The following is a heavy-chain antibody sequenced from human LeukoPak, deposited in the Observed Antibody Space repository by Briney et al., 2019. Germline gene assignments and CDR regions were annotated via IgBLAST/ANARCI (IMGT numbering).Heavy chain of an antibody. CDR3: ARSLGYSGSYLGY. J-gene: IGHJ4*02. CDR1: GGSISSSNYY. V-gene: IGHV4-39*01. D-gene: IGHD6-6*01. CDR2: INYSGST. Sequence: SETLSLTCTVSGGSISSSNYYWGWIRQPPGKGLEWIGSINYSGSTYYNPSLKSRVTISVDTSKNQFSLKLSSVTAADTAVYYCARSLGYSGSYLGYWGQGTLVTVSS.